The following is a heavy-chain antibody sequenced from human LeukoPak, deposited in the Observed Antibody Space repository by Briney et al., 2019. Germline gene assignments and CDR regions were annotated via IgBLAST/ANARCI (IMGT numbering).Heavy chain of an antibody. D-gene: IGHD3-10*01. CDR3: ARGRPMVRGVYYFDY. Sequence: ASVKVSCKASGYTFTSYDINWVRQATGQGLEWMGWMNPNSGNTGYAQKFQGRVTMTRNTSISTAYMELSSLRSEDTTVYYCARGRPMVRGVYYFDYWGQGTLVTVSS. CDR2: MNPNSGNT. V-gene: IGHV1-8*01. J-gene: IGHJ4*02. CDR1: GYTFTSYD.